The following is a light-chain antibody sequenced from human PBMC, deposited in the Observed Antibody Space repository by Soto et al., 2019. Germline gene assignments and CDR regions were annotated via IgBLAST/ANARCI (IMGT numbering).Light chain of an antibody. CDR3: QQSYSTSPIT. Sequence: DIQMTQSPSSLSASVGDRVTMTCRASETISTFLNWYQHKPGKAPKLLIYAASRWQSGVPSRFSGSGSGTDFTLTINGLQPEDFASYYCQQSYSTSPITFGQGTRLEI. CDR1: ETISTF. V-gene: IGKV1-39*01. J-gene: IGKJ5*01. CDR2: AAS.